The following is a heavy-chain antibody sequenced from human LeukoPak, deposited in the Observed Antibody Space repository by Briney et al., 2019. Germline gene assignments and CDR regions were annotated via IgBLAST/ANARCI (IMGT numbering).Heavy chain of an antibody. J-gene: IGHJ4*02. CDR1: GFTFSSYA. CDR3: VKDRWFGELLFDY. CDR2: ISGSGGST. Sequence: GGSLRLSCAASGFTFSSYAMSWVRQAPGKGLEWVSAISGSGGSTYYADSVKGRFTISRDNSKNTLYLQMNSLRAEDTAVYYCVKDRWFGELLFDYWGQGTLVTVSS. D-gene: IGHD3-10*01. V-gene: IGHV3-23*01.